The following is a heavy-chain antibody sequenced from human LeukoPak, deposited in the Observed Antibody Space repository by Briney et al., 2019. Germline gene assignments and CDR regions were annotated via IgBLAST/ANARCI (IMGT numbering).Heavy chain of an antibody. V-gene: IGHV1-24*01. CDR2: FDPVDGET. Sequence: ASVKVSCKVSGYSLAQLSMHWVRQGIGRGLEWMGGFDPVDGETIYAQKFQGRVTMTENTSTDTAYMELSSLRSDDTAVYYCAILLEDYAFSTGSAKDYWGQGTLVTVSS. CDR1: GYSLAQLS. J-gene: IGHJ4*02. D-gene: IGHD3-3*01. CDR3: AILLEDYAFSTGSAKDY.